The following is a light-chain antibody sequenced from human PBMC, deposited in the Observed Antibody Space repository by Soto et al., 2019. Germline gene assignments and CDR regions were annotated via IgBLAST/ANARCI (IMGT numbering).Light chain of an antibody. CDR2: EVS. CDR1: SSDVGGYNY. Sequence: ALTQPASVSGSPGQSITISCTGTSSDVGGYNYVSWYQQHPGKAPKLMIYEVSNRPSGVSNRFSGSKSGNTASLTISGLQAEDEADYYCSSYTSSSTWVFGGGTKVTVL. J-gene: IGLJ3*02. CDR3: SSYTSSSTWV. V-gene: IGLV2-14*01.